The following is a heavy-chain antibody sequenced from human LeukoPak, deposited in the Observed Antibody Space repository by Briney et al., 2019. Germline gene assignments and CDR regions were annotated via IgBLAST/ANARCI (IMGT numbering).Heavy chain of an antibody. CDR3: VRKGSSWVESLNWFDP. Sequence: PSETLSLTCTVSGGSISSYYWSWIRQPPGKGLEWIGYIYYSGSTNYNPSLKSRVTISVDTSKNQFSLKLSSVTAADTAVYYCVRKGSSWVESLNWFDPWGQGTLVTVSS. CDR2: IYYSGST. V-gene: IGHV4-59*01. CDR1: GGSISSYY. D-gene: IGHD6-13*01. J-gene: IGHJ5*02.